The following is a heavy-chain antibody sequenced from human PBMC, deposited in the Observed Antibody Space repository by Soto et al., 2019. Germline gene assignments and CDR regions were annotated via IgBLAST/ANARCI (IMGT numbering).Heavy chain of an antibody. CDR2: ISGSGGTT. J-gene: IGHJ4*02. D-gene: IGHD6-25*01. CDR3: AKFFVETGSNSGWPWYFHD. V-gene: IGHV3-23*01. CDR1: GFTFSNYA. Sequence: EVQLLESGGGLVQPGRSLRLSCAASGFTFSNYAMSWVRQAPGQGLDWVSAISGSGGTTYYADSVKGRFTISRNNSKNTLFQQMNSRRADNAAVYYCAKFFVETGSNSGWPWYFHDWGQGTLVTVSS.